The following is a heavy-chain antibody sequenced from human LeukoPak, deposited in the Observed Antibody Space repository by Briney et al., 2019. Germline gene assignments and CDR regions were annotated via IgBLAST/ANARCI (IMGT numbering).Heavy chain of an antibody. Sequence: PSETLSLTCAVYGGSFSGYCWSWIRQPPGKGLEWIGEINHSGSTNYNPSLKSRVTISVDTSKNQFSLKLSSVTAADTAVYYCARVYSSSWQRGWFDPWGQGTLATVSS. V-gene: IGHV4-34*01. J-gene: IGHJ5*02. CDR2: INHSGST. CDR1: GGSFSGYC. CDR3: ARVYSSSWQRGWFDP. D-gene: IGHD6-13*01.